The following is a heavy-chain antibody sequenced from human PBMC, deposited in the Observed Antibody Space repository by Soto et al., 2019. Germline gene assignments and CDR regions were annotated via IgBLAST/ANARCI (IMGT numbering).Heavy chain of an antibody. D-gene: IGHD2-21*02. Sequence: QVQLMQSGAEVKKPGASVKVSCKASGDTFSDYYIHWVRQAPGQGLEWMGTVNPSGGHTTYSQHFLGIASMTRNPTTSTLHLVLFSLPYENTAVYYCARGRHVVMVTAALDYLCQGTLVTVST. CDR1: GDTFSDYY. CDR3: ARGRHVVMVTAALDY. V-gene: IGHV1-46*01. CDR2: VNPSGGHT. J-gene: IGHJ4*02.